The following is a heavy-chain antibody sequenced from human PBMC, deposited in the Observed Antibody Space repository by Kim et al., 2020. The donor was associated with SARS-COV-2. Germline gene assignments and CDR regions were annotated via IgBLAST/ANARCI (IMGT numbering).Heavy chain of an antibody. Sequence: RKRRVTIAVDTSKNQFSLKLSSVTAADTAVYYCAREYPVGAYLPDAFDIWGQGTMVTVSS. D-gene: IGHD1-26*01. CDR3: AREYPVGAYLPDAFDI. V-gene: IGHV4-59*01. J-gene: IGHJ3*02.